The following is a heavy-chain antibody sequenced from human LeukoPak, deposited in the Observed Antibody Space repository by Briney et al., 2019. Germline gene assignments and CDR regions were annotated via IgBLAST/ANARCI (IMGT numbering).Heavy chain of an antibody. V-gene: IGHV3-30*02. Sequence: QAGGSLRLSCAASGFTFSSYGMHWVRQAPGKGLEWVAFIRYDGSNKYYADSVKGRFTISRDNSNNTLYLQMNSLRAEDTAVYYCAKGPGVFSRGWYAYWGQGTLVTVSS. CDR1: GFTFSSYG. D-gene: IGHD6-19*01. J-gene: IGHJ4*02. CDR2: IRYDGSNK. CDR3: AKGPGVFSRGWYAY.